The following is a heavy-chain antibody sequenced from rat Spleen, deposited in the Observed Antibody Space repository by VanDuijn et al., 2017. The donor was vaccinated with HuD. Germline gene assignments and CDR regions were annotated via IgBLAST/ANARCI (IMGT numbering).Heavy chain of an antibody. D-gene: IGHD1-5*01. Sequence: QVQLKESGPGLVQPSATLSLTCTVSGFSLTSYSVSWVRQSSGKGPEWMGKMWYDGETTYNSALKSRLNISRDTSKNQVFLKMNSLQTDDTGTYYCTRDEDRYSPYYVMDAWGQGASVTVSS. J-gene: IGHJ4*01. CDR3: TRDEDRYSPYYVMDA. CDR2: MWYDGET. CDR1: GFSLTSYS. V-gene: IGHV2-63*01.